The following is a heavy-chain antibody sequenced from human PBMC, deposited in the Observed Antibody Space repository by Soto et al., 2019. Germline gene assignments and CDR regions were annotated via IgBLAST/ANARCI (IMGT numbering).Heavy chain of an antibody. D-gene: IGHD3-22*01. J-gene: IGHJ3*01. V-gene: IGHV3-21*01. CDR3: ARDPFDYRDSSGYEGAFDV. Sequence: NPGGSLRLSCVASGFTFGSFSMNWVRQAPGKGLEWVASITWASSYINYADSVEGRFTISRDNGKNSLYLQMSGLRDEDTAVYYCARDPFDYRDSSGYEGAFDVWGQGTMVTVSS. CDR1: GFTFGSFS. CDR2: ITWASSYI.